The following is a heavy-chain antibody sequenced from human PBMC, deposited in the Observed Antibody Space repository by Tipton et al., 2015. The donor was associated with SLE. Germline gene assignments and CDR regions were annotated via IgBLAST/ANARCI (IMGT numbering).Heavy chain of an antibody. CDR1: GGSINDYY. CDR3: ARGTGWESPFDF. Sequence: LRLSCTVSGGSINDYYWNWIRQPPGNGLEFIGDIYYSGITNYNPSLRSRVTISVDTSKNHFSLSLSSVTAADTAVYYCARGTGWESPFDFWGQGTLVTVSS. V-gene: IGHV4-59*01. D-gene: IGHD6-19*01. J-gene: IGHJ4*02. CDR2: IYYSGIT.